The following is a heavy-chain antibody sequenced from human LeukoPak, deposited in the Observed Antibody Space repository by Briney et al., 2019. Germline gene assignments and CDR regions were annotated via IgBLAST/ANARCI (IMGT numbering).Heavy chain of an antibody. D-gene: IGHD3-10*01. Sequence: KASETLSLTCTVSGGSISSYYWSWIRQPAGKGLEWIGRIYTSGSTNYNPSLKSRVTMSVDTSKNQFSLKLSSVTAADTAVYYCARDQLLWFGELQGVWFDPWGQGTLVTVSS. V-gene: IGHV4-4*07. CDR2: IYTSGST. J-gene: IGHJ5*02. CDR1: GGSISSYY. CDR3: ARDQLLWFGELQGVWFDP.